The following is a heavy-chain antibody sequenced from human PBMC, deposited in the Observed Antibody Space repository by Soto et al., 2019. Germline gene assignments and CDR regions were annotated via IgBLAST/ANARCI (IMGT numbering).Heavy chain of an antibody. Sequence: PGGSLRLSCAASGFTFSSYAMSWVRQAPGKGLEWVSAISGSGGSTYYADSVKGRFTISRDNSKNTLYLQMNSLRAEDTAVYYCANQPGDDYGDYFFSSDYYYYGMDVWGQGTTVTVSS. CDR3: ANQPGDDYGDYFFSSDYYYYGMDV. V-gene: IGHV3-23*01. CDR1: GFTFSSYA. D-gene: IGHD4-17*01. J-gene: IGHJ6*02. CDR2: ISGSGGST.